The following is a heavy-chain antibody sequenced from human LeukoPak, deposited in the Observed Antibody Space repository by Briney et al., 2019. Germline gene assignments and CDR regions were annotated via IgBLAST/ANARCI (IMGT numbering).Heavy chain of an antibody. V-gene: IGHV4-39*01. Sequence: SETLSLTCTVSGDSISSSSDYWGWIRQPPGKGLEWIGSIYYSGNTYYNPSLKSRVTISVDTSKKQFSLKLSSVTAADTAVYYCASTPSGSSAWYYFDKWGQGTLVTVSS. J-gene: IGHJ4*02. CDR3: ASTPSGSSAWYYFDK. CDR1: GDSISSSSDY. CDR2: IYYSGNT. D-gene: IGHD6-19*01.